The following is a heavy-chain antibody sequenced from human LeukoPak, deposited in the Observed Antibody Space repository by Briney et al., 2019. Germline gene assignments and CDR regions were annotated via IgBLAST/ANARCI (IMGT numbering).Heavy chain of an antibody. CDR2: IYHSGST. V-gene: IGHV4-38-2*01. J-gene: IGHJ3*02. Sequence: SETLSLTCAVSGYSISSGYYWGWIRQPPGKGLEWIGSIYHSGSTYYNPSLKGRVTISVDTSKNQFSLKLSSVTAADTAVYYCAKTYYDFWSGYENRNDAFDIWGQGTMVTVSS. D-gene: IGHD3-3*01. CDR1: GYSISSGYY. CDR3: AKTYYDFWSGYENRNDAFDI.